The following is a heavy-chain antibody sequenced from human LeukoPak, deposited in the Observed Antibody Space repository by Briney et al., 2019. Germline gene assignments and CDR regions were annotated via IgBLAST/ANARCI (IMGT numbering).Heavy chain of an antibody. J-gene: IGHJ3*02. D-gene: IGHD3-16*02. CDR2: IYTSEST. CDR1: GGSISSGSHY. CDR3: ARVFVINDAFDI. V-gene: IGHV4-61*02. Sequence: SGTLSLTCAVSGGSISSGSHYWSWIRQPAGKGLEWIGRIYTSESTNYNPSLKSRVTISVDTSKNQFSLKLSSVTAADTAVYYCARVFVINDAFDIWGQGTMVTVSS.